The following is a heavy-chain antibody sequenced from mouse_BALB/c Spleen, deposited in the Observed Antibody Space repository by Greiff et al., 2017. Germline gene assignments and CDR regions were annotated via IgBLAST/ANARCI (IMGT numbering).Heavy chain of an antibody. J-gene: IGHJ4*01. Sequence: DVKLQESGPGLVKPSQSLSLTCSVTGYSITSGYYWNWIRQFPGKKLEWMGYISYDGSNNYNPSLKNRISITRDTSKNQFFLKLNSVTTEDTATYYCARGAGGDYDDAMDYWGQGTSVTVSS. CDR3: ARGAGGDYDDAMDY. CDR2: ISYDGSN. V-gene: IGHV3-6*02. D-gene: IGHD2-4*01. CDR1: GYSITSGYY.